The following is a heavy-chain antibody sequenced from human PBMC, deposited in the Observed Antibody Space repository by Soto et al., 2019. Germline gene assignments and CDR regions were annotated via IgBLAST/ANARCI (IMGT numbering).Heavy chain of an antibody. CDR3: AGHSSGVPGYYNGMDV. V-gene: IGHV1-69*12. CDR2: IIPIFGTA. J-gene: IGHJ6*02. Sequence: QVQLVQSGAEVKKPGSSVKVSCKASGGTFSSYAISWVRQAPGQGLEWMGGIIPIFGTADYAQKFQGRVTITADESTSTAYMELSSLRSQDTAVYYCAGHSSGVPGYYNGMDVWGQGTTVTVSS. CDR1: GGTFSSYA. D-gene: IGHD3-22*01.